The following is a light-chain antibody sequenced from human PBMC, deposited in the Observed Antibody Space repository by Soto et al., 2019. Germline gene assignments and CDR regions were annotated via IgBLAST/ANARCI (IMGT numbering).Light chain of an antibody. J-gene: IGLJ2*01. CDR2: EVS. Sequence: QSALTQPPSASGSPGQSVTISCTGTSSDVGGYEYVSWYQQHPGKAPKLMIYEVSARPSGVPDRFSGSKSGNTASLTVSGLQAEDEADYYCSSYGGTSNLVFGGGTQLTVL. V-gene: IGLV2-8*01. CDR3: SSYGGTSNLV. CDR1: SSDVGGYEY.